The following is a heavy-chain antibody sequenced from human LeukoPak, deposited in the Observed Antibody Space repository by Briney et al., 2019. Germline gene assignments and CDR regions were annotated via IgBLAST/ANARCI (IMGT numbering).Heavy chain of an antibody. CDR3: ARVLEDDYVPIFDY. Sequence: EASVKVSCKASGYTFTSYAMNWVRQAPGQGLEWMGWINTNTGNPTYAQGFTGRFVFSLDTSVSTAYLQISSLKAEDTAVYYCARVLEDDYVPIFDYWGQGTLVTVSS. V-gene: IGHV7-4-1*02. J-gene: IGHJ4*02. D-gene: IGHD3-16*01. CDR1: GYTFTSYA. CDR2: INTNTGNP.